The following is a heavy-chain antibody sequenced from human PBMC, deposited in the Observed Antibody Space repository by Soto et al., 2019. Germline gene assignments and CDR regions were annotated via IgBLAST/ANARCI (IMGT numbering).Heavy chain of an antibody. CDR1: GYTFTNYG. V-gene: IGHV1-18*01. J-gene: IGHJ4*02. D-gene: IGHD3-16*02. CDR3: SRYRSTGDY. CDR2: IRPDSGNT. Sequence: HVQLVQSGTEVSESGASVKVSCKASGYTFTNYGISWLRQAPGQGLEWMGWIRPDSGNTDYAKKFQDRVTITTDTSTTTAYMELTSLTSDDTAVYYCSRYRSTGDYWGQGTLVTVSS.